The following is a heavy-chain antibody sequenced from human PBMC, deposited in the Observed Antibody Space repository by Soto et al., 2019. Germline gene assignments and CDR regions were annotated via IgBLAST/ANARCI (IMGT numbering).Heavy chain of an antibody. CDR2: ISSKGMTI. V-gene: IGHV3-11*01. Sequence: PGGSLRLSCGASGFTFSNYYMGWIRQAPGKGLEWVSYISSKGMTIYYADSVKGRFTGSRYNAQNSLSLRLNSLRVEDTAVYYCARSYSSGWEFDYLGQGTQVTVPQ. CDR3: ARSYSSGWEFDY. CDR1: GFTFSNYY. D-gene: IGHD6-19*01. J-gene: IGHJ4*02.